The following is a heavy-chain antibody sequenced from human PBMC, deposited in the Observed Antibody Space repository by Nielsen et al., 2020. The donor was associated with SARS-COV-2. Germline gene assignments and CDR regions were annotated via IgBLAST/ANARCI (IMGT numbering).Heavy chain of an antibody. CDR2: ISSSSSYI. D-gene: IGHD3-22*01. CDR3: ARDKRYYYDSSGYPPFDY. V-gene: IGHV3-21*05. Sequence: WIRQPPGKGLEWVSYISSSSSYIYYADSVKGRFTISRDNAKNSLYLQMNSLRAEDTAVYYCARDKRYYYDSSGYPPFDYWGQGTLVTVSS. J-gene: IGHJ4*02.